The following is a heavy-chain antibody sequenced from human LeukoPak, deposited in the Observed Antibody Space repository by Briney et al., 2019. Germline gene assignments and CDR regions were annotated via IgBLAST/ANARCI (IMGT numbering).Heavy chain of an antibody. V-gene: IGHV4-59*01. CDR2: IYYSGSI. CDR1: GGAISTYY. D-gene: IGHD5-12*01. Sequence: PSETLSLTCTVSGGAISTYYWSWIRQSPGKGLEWIGHIYYSGSIKYNPSLKSRVTISLDTSKNQFSLKLTSVIAADTAVYYCARGPYSGYTLRPLDYWGQGTLVIVSS. J-gene: IGHJ4*02. CDR3: ARGPYSGYTLRPLDY.